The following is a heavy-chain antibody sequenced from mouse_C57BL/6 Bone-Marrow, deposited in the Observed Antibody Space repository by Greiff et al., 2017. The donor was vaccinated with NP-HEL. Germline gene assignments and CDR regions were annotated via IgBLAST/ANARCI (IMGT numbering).Heavy chain of an antibody. CDR2: ISNGGGST. V-gene: IGHV5-12*01. Sequence: EVKLVESGGGLVQPGGSLKLSCAASGFTFSDYYMYWVRQTPEKRLEWVAYISNGGGSTYYPDTVKGRFTISRDNAKNTLYLQMSRLKSEDTAMYYCARQGITTVVAFDYWGQVTTLTVSS. J-gene: IGHJ2*01. CDR3: ARQGITTVVAFDY. D-gene: IGHD1-1*01. CDR1: GFTFSDYY.